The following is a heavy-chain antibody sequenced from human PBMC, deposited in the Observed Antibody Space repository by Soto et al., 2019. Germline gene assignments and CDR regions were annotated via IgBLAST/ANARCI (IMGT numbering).Heavy chain of an antibody. D-gene: IGHD1-26*01. Sequence: EVHLLESGGGLVQPGGSLRLSCAASGFTFSTYAMSWVRQAPGKGLEWVSIISGSGDGTYYADSVKGRFTISRDNSNNTLYVQMNSLRADDTAIYYCAKDRVTHSGHKGFDFWGQGILVTVSS. CDR2: ISGSGDGT. J-gene: IGHJ4*02. CDR1: GFTFSTYA. CDR3: AKDRVTHSGHKGFDF. V-gene: IGHV3-23*01.